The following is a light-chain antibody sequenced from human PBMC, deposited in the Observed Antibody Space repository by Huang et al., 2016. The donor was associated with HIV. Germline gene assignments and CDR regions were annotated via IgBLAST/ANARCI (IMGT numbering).Light chain of an antibody. CDR1: HNINTY. CDR3: QQRSNWPPFT. Sequence: EVLLTQSPATLSLSPGERATLSCRASHNINTYLAWYQQKPGQAPRLLIYDASTRATDIPDRFRGSGSGTNFTLSSSNLEPEDFAVYFCQQRSNWPPFTFGPGTKVDIK. CDR2: DAS. V-gene: IGKV3-11*01. J-gene: IGKJ3*01.